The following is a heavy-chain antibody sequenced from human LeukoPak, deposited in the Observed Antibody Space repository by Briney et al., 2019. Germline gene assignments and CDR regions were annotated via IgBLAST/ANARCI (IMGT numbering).Heavy chain of an antibody. CDR1: GFIFTSYS. CDR2: ITGSGSNT. Sequence: GGSLRLSCAASGFIFTSYSMNWVRPAPGKGLEWVSVITGSGSNTYYADSVKGRFTISKDNSKNTEYLQMNSLRVDDTAVYFCAKAASSSWPSYYYGMDVWGQGTAVTVSS. D-gene: IGHD6-13*01. CDR3: AKAASSSWPSYYYGMDV. V-gene: IGHV3-23*01. J-gene: IGHJ6*02.